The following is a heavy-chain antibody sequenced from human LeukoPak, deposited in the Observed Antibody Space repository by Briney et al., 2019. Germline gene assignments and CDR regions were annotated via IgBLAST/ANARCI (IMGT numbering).Heavy chain of an antibody. V-gene: IGHV3-30*02. CDR1: GFTFDDYA. D-gene: IGHD2-21*02. Sequence: GGSLRLSCAASGFTFDDYAMHWVRQAPGKGLEWVAFIRYDESNKYYADSVKGRFTISRDNSKNTLFLQMNSLRAEDTAVYYCAKAYCGGDCYSDLYYFDYWGQGTLVTVSS. CDR2: IRYDESNK. CDR3: AKAYCGGDCYSDLYYFDY. J-gene: IGHJ4*02.